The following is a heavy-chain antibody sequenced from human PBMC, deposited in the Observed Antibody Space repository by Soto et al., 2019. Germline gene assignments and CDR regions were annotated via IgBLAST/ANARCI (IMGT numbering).Heavy chain of an antibody. CDR1: GYTFTGYY. D-gene: IGHD3-3*01. V-gene: IGHV1-2*02. CDR3: ARDPGWDKNIIRGMDV. J-gene: IGHJ6*01. Sequence: GGSVKVYFKASGYTFTGYYMHLVRQAPGQGLEWMGWINPNSGGTNSAQKFQGRVTMTRDTSIRTAYMELGRLRSDDTAVYYCARDPGWDKNIIRGMDVWGQGTTVTVSS. CDR2: INPNSGGT.